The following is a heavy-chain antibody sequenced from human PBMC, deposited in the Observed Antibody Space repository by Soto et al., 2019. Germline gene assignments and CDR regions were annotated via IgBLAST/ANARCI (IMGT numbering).Heavy chain of an antibody. J-gene: IGHJ6*03. D-gene: IGHD3-3*01. CDR1: GGSIRSYF. Sequence: LSLTCIVSGGSIRSYFWNWIRQPPGKGLEWIGYLYYSGSTNYNPSLKSRVTISVDTSRNQLSLKLNSVTAADTAVYYCARAGQDYDFWNGYRPNYMDVWGKGTTVTVSS. CDR3: ARAGQDYDFWNGYRPNYMDV. CDR2: LYYSGST. V-gene: IGHV4-59*08.